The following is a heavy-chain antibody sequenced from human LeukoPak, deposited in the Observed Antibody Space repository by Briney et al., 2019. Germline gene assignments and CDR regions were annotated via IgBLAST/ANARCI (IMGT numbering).Heavy chain of an antibody. Sequence: GGSLRLSCAASGFTFSVYEMNWVRQAPGKGLEWLSYISSSGSRIYYADSVKGRFTISRDNAKNSVYLQMNSLRAEDTAVYYCARVPRGHYYDSGSYVYYYGMDVWGQGTTVTVSS. CDR1: GFTFSVYE. D-gene: IGHD3-10*01. CDR3: ARVPRGHYYDSGSYVYYYGMDV. V-gene: IGHV3-48*03. CDR2: ISSSGSRI. J-gene: IGHJ6*02.